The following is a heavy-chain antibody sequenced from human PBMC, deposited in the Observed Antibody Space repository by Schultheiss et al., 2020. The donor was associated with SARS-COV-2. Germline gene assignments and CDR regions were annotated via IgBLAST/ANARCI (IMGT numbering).Heavy chain of an antibody. CDR1: GFTFSSYA. Sequence: GGSLRLSCAASGFTFSSYATHWVRQAPGKGLEWVAVISYDGSNKYYADSVKGRFTISRDNSKNTLYLQMNSLRAEDTAVYYCARSARGSGSYSPYYYYGMDVWGQGTTVTVSS. CDR2: ISYDGSNK. J-gene: IGHJ6*02. CDR3: ARSARGSGSYSPYYYYGMDV. D-gene: IGHD3-10*01. V-gene: IGHV3-30-3*01.